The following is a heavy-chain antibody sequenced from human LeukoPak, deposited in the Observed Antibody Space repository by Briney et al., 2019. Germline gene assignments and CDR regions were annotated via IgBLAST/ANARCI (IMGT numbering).Heavy chain of an antibody. CDR3: ARIRVGVTTTHYYYYGMDV. J-gene: IGHJ6*02. CDR1: GFSLSTSGMC. V-gene: IGHV2-70*11. Sequence: SGPTLVNPTQTLTLTCTFSGFSLSTSGMCVSWIRQPPGKALEWLARIDWDDDKYYSTSLKTRLTISKDTSKNQVVLTMTNMDPVDTATYYCARIRVGVTTTHYYYYGMDVWGQGTTVTVSS. CDR2: IDWDDDK. D-gene: IGHD2-21*02.